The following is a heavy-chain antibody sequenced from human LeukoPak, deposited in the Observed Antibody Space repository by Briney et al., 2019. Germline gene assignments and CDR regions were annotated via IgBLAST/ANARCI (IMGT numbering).Heavy chain of an antibody. CDR1: GFTFSDYN. J-gene: IGHJ6*02. CDR3: WYYYGMDV. CDR2: ISGSGGST. Sequence: GGSLRLSCAASGFTFSDYNMNWLRQAPGKGLEWVSAISGSGGSTYYADSVKGRFTISRDNSKNTQYLQMNSLRAEDTPVYYCWYYYGMDVWGQGTTVTVSS. V-gene: IGHV3-23*01.